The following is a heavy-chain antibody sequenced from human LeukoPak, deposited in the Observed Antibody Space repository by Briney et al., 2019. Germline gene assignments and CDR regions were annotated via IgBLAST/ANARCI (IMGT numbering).Heavy chain of an antibody. CDR3: AAGGDYYYHMDV. J-gene: IGHJ6*03. V-gene: IGHV3-48*03. Sequence: GGSLRLSCAASEFTFSSYEMNWVRQAPGKGLEWVLYISSSGSTIYYADSVKGRFTISRDNAKNSVYLQMNSLRAEDTAVYHCAAGGDYYYHMDVWGKGTTVTVSS. CDR2: ISSSGSTI. D-gene: IGHD3-10*01. CDR1: EFTFSSYE.